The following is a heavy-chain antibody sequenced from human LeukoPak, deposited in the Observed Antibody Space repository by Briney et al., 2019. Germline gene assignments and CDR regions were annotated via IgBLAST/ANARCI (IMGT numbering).Heavy chain of an antibody. J-gene: IGHJ4*02. V-gene: IGHV4-39*07. D-gene: IGHD6-6*01. CDR3: ARDPGYSTSDY. CDR2: IYYSGST. CDR1: GGSISSSSYY. Sequence: SETLSLTCTVSGGSISSSSYYWSWIRQPPGKGLEWIGSIYYSGSTYYNPSLKSRVTISVDTSKNQFSLKLSSVTAADTAVYYCARDPGYSTSDYWGQGTLVTVSS.